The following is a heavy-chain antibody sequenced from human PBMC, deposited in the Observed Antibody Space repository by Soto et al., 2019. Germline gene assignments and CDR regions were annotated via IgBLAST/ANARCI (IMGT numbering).Heavy chain of an antibody. CDR1: GGSISSSSYY. Sequence: SEILSLTCTVSGGSISSSSYYWGWIRQPPGKGLEWIGSIYYSGSTYYNPSLKSRVTISVDTSKNQFSLKLSSVTAADTAVYYCARHVREYYYDSSGRYYYYYYGMDVWGQGTTVTVSS. CDR3: ARHVREYYYDSSGRYYYYYYGMDV. D-gene: IGHD3-22*01. J-gene: IGHJ6*02. CDR2: IYYSGST. V-gene: IGHV4-39*01.